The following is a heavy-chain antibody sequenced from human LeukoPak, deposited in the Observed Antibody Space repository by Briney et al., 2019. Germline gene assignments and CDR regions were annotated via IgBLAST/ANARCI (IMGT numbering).Heavy chain of an antibody. CDR2: IDTKTGNP. CDR3: AIHPSDSSGYFSY. CDR1: GYTFSSCA. Sequence: ASVKVSCKASGYTFSSCAINWVRQAPGQGLEYMGWIDTKTGNPTYAQGFTGRFVFSLDTSVSTAYLQISSLRAEDTAVYYCAIHPSDSSGYFSYWGQGALVTVSS. J-gene: IGHJ4*02. V-gene: IGHV7-4-1*02. D-gene: IGHD3-22*01.